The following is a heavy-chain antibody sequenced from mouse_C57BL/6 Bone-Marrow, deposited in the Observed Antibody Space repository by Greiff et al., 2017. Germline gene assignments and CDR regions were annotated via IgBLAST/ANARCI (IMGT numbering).Heavy chain of an antibody. V-gene: IGHV1-22*01. D-gene: IGHD1-1*01. J-gene: IGHJ1*03. CDR3: ARITTVVAPYFDV. Sequence: EVKLLESGPELVKPGASVKMSCKASGYTFTDYNMHWVKQSHGKSLEWIGYINPNNGGTSYNQKFKGKATLTVNKSSSTAYMELRSLTSEDSAVYYCARITTVVAPYFDVWGTGTTVTVSS. CDR1: GYTFTDYN. CDR2: INPNNGGT.